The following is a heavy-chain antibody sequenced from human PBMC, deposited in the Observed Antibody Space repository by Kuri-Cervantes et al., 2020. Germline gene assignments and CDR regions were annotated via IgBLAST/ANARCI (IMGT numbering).Heavy chain of an antibody. D-gene: IGHD3-10*01. CDR1: GFTFSSYA. CDR2: ISSSSSYI. CDR3: VRDRDYYYYIDV. J-gene: IGHJ6*03. Sequence: GESLKISCAASGFTFSSYAMNWVRQAPGKGLEWVSSISSSSSYIYYADSVKGRFTISRDNAKNSLYLQMNSLRAEDTAVYYCVRDRDYYYYIDVWGKGTTVTVSS. V-gene: IGHV3-21*03.